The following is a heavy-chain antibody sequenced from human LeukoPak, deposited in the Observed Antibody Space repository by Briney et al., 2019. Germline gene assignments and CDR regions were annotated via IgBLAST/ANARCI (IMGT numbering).Heavy chain of an antibody. Sequence: SETLSLTCAVSGVSISSTNWHSWVRQPPGQGLEWIGEISLSGRTNYNPSLKSRVTMSLDESKNNLSLNLASVTAADTAVYYCSRESGPFSPFGHWGEGTLVAVTS. CDR2: ISLSGRT. D-gene: IGHD1-26*01. CDR3: SRESGPFSPFGH. J-gene: IGHJ4*02. CDR1: GVSISSTNW. V-gene: IGHV4-4*02.